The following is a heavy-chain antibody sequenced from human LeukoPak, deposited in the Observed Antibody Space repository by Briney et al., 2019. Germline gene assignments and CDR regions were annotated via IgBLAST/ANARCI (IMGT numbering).Heavy chain of an antibody. CDR1: GFTFSSYS. D-gene: IGHD3-22*01. CDR2: ISSSGSTI. Sequence: PGGSLRLSCVVSGFTFSSYSMNWVRQAPGKGLEWVSSISSSGSTIYYADSVKGRFTISRDNAKNSLYLQMNSLRAEDTAVYYCARTWGYDSSGYYYNYFDYWGQGTLVTVSS. V-gene: IGHV3-48*04. CDR3: ARTWGYDSSGYYYNYFDY. J-gene: IGHJ4*02.